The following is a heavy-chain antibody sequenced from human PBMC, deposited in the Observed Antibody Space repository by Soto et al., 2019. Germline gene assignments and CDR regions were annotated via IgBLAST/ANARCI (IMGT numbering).Heavy chain of an antibody. CDR3: ARAMNAGLNTSFET. CDR2: TSYIGNT. V-gene: IGHV4-59*02. D-gene: IGHD2-2*02. CDR1: GGSVTSHH. J-gene: IGHJ5*02. Sequence: SATXSLTCFISGGSVTSHHLIWIRQFPGQGLEWIAYTSYIGNTNYNPSLQSRVNISLDTSKNQLSLKLTSMTAADTAVYYCARAMNAGLNTSFETWGPGTLVTVSS.